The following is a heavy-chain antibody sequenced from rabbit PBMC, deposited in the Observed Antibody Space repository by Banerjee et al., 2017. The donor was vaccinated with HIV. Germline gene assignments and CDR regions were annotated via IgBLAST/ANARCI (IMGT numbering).Heavy chain of an antibody. D-gene: IGHD1-1*01. Sequence: QVQLEESGGDLVKPEGSLTLTCTASGFSFNSSYWICWVRQAPGKGLEWIACIYAGSSGTTYYASWAKGRFTISKTSSTTVTLQMTSLTAADTATYFGARATNDGGFVDYIKLWGQGTLVTVS. CDR2: IYAGSSGTT. J-gene: IGHJ4*01. CDR3: ARATNDGGFVDYIKL. V-gene: IGHV1S45*01. CDR1: GFSFNSSYW.